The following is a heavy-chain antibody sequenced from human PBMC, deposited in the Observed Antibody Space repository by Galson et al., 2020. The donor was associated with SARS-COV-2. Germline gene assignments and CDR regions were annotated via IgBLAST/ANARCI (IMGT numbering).Heavy chain of an antibody. Sequence: ASVHVSCKASGYTFTAYYMHWVRQAPGQGLEWMGWINPITGGTNSAQKFQGWVTMTRDTSISTAYMELSRLTSDDTAVYYCARGYNWNERGAFDIWGQGTMVTVSS. D-gene: IGHD1-20*01. CDR1: GYTFTAYY. CDR2: INPITGGT. V-gene: IGHV1-2*04. J-gene: IGHJ3*02. CDR3: ARGYNWNERGAFDI.